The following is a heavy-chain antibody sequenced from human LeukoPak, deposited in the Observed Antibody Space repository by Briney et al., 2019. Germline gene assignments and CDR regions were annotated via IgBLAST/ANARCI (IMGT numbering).Heavy chain of an antibody. CDR2: ISGSGGST. D-gene: IGHD3-10*01. V-gene: IGHV3-23*01. J-gene: IGHJ4*02. CDR3: AAHKTMVRGVMTFDY. Sequence: GGSLRLSYAASGFTFSSYGMSWVRQAPGKGLEWVSAISGSGGSTYYADSVKGRFTISRDNSKNTLYLQMNSLRAEDTAVYYCAAHKTMVRGVMTFDYWGQGTLVTVSS. CDR1: GFTFSSYG.